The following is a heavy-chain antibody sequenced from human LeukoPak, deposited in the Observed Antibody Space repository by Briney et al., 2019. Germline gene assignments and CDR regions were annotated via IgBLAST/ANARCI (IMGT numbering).Heavy chain of an antibody. J-gene: IGHJ6*03. CDR2: TSHRGST. D-gene: IGHD2-15*01. CDR1: GGSISSTNW. Sequence: SETLSLTCSVSGGSISSTNWWSWVRQPPGKGLEWIGETSHRGSTNYNPSLKSRVTMSVDTSKNQFSLKLSSVTAADTAVYYCARDGDSYYYYYYYMDVWGKGTTVTVSS. V-gene: IGHV4-4*02. CDR3: ARDGDSYYYYYYYMDV.